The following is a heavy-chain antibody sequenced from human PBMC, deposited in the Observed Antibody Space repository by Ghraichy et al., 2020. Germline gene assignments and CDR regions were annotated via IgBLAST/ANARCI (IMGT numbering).Heavy chain of an antibody. J-gene: IGHJ6*02. CDR3: AREVRMIPAAVPTYYYYYGLDV. CDR1: AYTFTDYY. CDR2: INPNSGGT. Sequence: ASVKVSCKASAYTFTDYYIHWVRQAPGQGLEWMGWINPNSGGTNYALKFQGRVTMTRDTSISTAYMELSGLRSDDKAVYNCAREVRMIPAAVPTYYYYYGLDVWGQGTTVIVSS. V-gene: IGHV1-2*02. D-gene: IGHD2-2*02.